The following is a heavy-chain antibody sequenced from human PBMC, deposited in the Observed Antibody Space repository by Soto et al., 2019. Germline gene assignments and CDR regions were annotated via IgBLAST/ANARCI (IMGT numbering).Heavy chain of an antibody. CDR3: ARSGDCTNGVCYDYYYYYMDV. V-gene: IGHV4-59*01. D-gene: IGHD2-8*01. Sequence: QVQLQESGPGLVKPSETLSLTCTVSGGSISSYYWSWIRQPPGKGLEWIGYIYYSGSTNYNPSLKSRVTISVDTSKNQFSLKLSSVIAADTAVYYCARSGDCTNGVCYDYYYYYMDVWGKGTTVTVSS. CDR1: GGSISSYY. CDR2: IYYSGST. J-gene: IGHJ6*03.